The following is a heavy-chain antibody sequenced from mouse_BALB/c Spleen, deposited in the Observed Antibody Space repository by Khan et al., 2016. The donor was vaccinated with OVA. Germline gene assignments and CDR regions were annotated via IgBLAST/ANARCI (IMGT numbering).Heavy chain of an antibody. CDR2: INPTSGYT. CDR3: TRDRIDY. CDR1: GYTFTTYW. Sequence: QIQLVQSGAELAKPGASVKMSCKASGYTFTTYWMHWVKQRPGQGLEWIGYINPTSGYTDYNEKFKDRATLSADKSSSTAYSQRSSLTSEASAVYYCTRDRIDYWGQGTTLTVSS. V-gene: IGHV1-7*01. J-gene: IGHJ2*01.